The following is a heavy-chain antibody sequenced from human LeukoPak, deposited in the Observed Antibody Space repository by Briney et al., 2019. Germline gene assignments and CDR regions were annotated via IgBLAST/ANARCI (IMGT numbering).Heavy chain of an antibody. Sequence: SETLSLTCTVSGGSISSYYWSWIRQPAGKGLEWIGRIHTSGSTNYNPSLKSRVTMSGDTSKNQFSLRLSSVTAADTAMYYCARGLGSCYSSICDYFNYWGQGTLVTVSS. V-gene: IGHV4-4*07. J-gene: IGHJ4*02. CDR2: IHTSGST. D-gene: IGHD2-15*01. CDR1: GGSISSYY. CDR3: ARGLGSCYSSICDYFNY.